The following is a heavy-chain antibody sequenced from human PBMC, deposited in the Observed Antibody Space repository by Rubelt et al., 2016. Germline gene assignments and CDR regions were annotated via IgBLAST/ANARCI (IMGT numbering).Heavy chain of an antibody. CDR1: GYSISSGYY. D-gene: IGHD6-19*01. J-gene: IGHJ4*02. Sequence: QVQLQESGPGLVQPSETLSLTCTVSGYSISSGYYWGWIRQPPGKGLEWIGSIYHSGSTYYNPSLKSLGTISVDTSKNQCALKRSSVTAADTAVYYCARDHSSGWYLEGFFDYWGQGTLVTVSS. V-gene: IGHV4-38-2*02. CDR3: ARDHSSGWYLEGFFDY. CDR2: IYHSGST.